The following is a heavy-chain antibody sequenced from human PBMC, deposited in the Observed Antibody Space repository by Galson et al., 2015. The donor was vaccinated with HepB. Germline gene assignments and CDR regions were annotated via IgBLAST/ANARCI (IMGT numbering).Heavy chain of an antibody. D-gene: IGHD1-1*01. Sequence: PALVKPTQPLTLTCTFSGFSLTTSGVGVGWIRQPPGKALEWLALIYWNDENFYNPSLETRLTITKDTSKNQVFLAMTNLDPVDTATYYCARSPTGKGHDYWGQGTLVTVSS. CDR2: IYWNDEN. J-gene: IGHJ4*02. CDR3: ARSPTGKGHDY. CDR1: GFSLTTSGVG. V-gene: IGHV2-5*01.